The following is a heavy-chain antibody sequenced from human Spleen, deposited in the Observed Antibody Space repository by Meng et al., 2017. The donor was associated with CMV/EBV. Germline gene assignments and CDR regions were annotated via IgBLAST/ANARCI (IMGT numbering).Heavy chain of an antibody. J-gene: IGHJ5*02. D-gene: IGHD3-3*01. Sequence: IDWVRQATGQGLEWMGWMNPNTGDTGYAQKFQGRLTITRNTSINTAYMELSSLRSEDTAVYYCARAGSLDDYDFWTGYYAQYNWLDPWGKGKRGTVSS. CDR3: ARAGSLDDYDFWTGYYAQYNWLDP. CDR2: MNPNTGDT. V-gene: IGHV1-8*03.